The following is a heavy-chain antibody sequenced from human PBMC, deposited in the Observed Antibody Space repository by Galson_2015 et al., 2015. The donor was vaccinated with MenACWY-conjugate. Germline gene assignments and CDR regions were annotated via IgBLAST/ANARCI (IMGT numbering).Heavy chain of an antibody. D-gene: IGHD1-14*01. CDR2: VNSDGSGT. Sequence: SLRLSCAASGFTFSSYWMHWVRQAPGKGLVWVSRVNSDGSGTGYADSVKGRFTISRDNAKNMLFLQMNSLKVEDTAVYYCARSYVPGSDRKNYYIDVWGQGTLVTVSS. J-gene: IGHJ4*02. CDR1: GFTFSSYW. V-gene: IGHV3-74*01. CDR3: ARSYVPGSDRKNYYIDV.